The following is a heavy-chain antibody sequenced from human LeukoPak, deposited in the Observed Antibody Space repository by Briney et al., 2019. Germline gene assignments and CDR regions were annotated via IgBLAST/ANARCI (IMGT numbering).Heavy chain of an antibody. CDR3: ARDAAFGELVI. D-gene: IGHD3-10*01. J-gene: IGHJ4*02. V-gene: IGHV1-46*01. CDR1: GYTFTSYY. CDR2: INSSGGST. Sequence: ASVKVSCKASGYTFTSYYMHWVRQAPGQGLEWMGIINSSGGSTSYAQKFQGRVTMTRDTSTSTVYMELSSLRSEDTAVYYCARDAAFGELVIWGQGTLVTVSS.